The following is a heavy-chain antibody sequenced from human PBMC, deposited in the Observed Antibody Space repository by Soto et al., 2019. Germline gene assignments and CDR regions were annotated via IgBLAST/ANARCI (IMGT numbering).Heavy chain of an antibody. CDR1: GFTFSSYA. J-gene: IGHJ4*02. CDR2: ISGSGGST. V-gene: IGHV3-23*01. CDR3: AKAPYSGSRGYSDH. Sequence: PGESLKISCAASGFTFSSYAMSWVRQAPGKGLEWVSAISGSGGSTYYADSVKGRFTISRDNSKNTLYLQMNSLRAEDTAVYYCAKAPYSGSRGYSDHWGQGTLVTVSS. D-gene: IGHD1-26*01.